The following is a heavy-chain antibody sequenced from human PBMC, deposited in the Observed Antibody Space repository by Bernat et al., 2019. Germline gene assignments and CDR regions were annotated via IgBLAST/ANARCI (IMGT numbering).Heavy chain of an antibody. J-gene: IGHJ4*02. CDR3: AKAMVLLTQDY. CDR2: IRYDGSNE. Sequence: QVQLVESGGGVVQPGGSLRLSCAASGFTFSSHGMHWVRQAPGKGLEWVALIRYDGSNEHYVDSVKGRFTISRDNSKNTLYLQMNSLTAEDSAVYYCAKAMVLLTQDYWGQGTLVTVSS. V-gene: IGHV3-30*02. D-gene: IGHD3-10*01. CDR1: GFTFSSHG.